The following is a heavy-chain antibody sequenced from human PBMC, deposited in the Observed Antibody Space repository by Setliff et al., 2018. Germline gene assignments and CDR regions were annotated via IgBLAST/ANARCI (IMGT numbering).Heavy chain of an antibody. CDR3: ASTQFSLEY. Sequence: SETLSLTCTVSGGSISSSTYYWGWIRQPPGKGLEWIGEINHSGSTNYNPSLKSRVTISVDTSKDQFSLKLSSVTAADTAVYYCASTQFSLEYWGQGTLVTVSS. CDR1: GGSISSSTYY. J-gene: IGHJ4*02. D-gene: IGHD3-3*01. V-gene: IGHV4-39*07. CDR2: INHSGST.